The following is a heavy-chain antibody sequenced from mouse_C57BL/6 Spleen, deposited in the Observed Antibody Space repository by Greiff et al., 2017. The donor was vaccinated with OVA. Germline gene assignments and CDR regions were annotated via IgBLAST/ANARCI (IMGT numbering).Heavy chain of an antibody. V-gene: IGHV14-2*01. CDR2: IDPEDGET. D-gene: IGHD1-1*01. J-gene: IGHJ1*03. CDR3: ASNPGYYYGSHWYFDV. Sequence: EVQLQQSGAELVKPGASVKLSCTASGFNIKDYYMHWVKQRTEQGLEWIGRIDPEDGETKYAPKFPGKATITADTSSNTAYLQLSSLTSEDTAVYYCASNPGYYYGSHWYFDVWGTGTTVTVSS. CDR1: GFNIKDYY.